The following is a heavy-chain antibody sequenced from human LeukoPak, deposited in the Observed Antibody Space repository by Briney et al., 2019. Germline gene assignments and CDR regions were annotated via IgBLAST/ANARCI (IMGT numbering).Heavy chain of an antibody. CDR2: ISYDGSNK. D-gene: IGHD2-2*01. J-gene: IGHJ4*02. CDR3: ARDRGWTVPAAHLDY. Sequence: GGSLRLSCAASGFTFSSYAMHWVRQAPGKGLEWVAVISYDGSNKYYADSVKGRFTISRDNSKNTLYLQMNSLRAEDTAVYYCARDRGWTVPAAHLDYWGQGTLVTVSS. CDR1: GFTFSSYA. V-gene: IGHV3-30*04.